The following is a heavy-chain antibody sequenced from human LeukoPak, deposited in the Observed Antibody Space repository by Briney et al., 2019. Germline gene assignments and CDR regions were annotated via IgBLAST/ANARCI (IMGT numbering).Heavy chain of an antibody. V-gene: IGHV4-34*01. CDR3: ARGLVYARAIDP. Sequence: SETLSLTCAVYGGSFSGYYWSWIRQPPGKGLDWIGEINHSGSTNYNPSLKSRVTISVDTSKNQFSLKLSTVTAADTAVYYCARGLVYARAIDPWGQGTLVTVSS. D-gene: IGHD2-8*01. CDR1: GGSFSGYY. J-gene: IGHJ5*02. CDR2: INHSGST.